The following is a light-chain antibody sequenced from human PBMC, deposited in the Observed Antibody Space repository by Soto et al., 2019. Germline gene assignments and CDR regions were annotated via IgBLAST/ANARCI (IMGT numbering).Light chain of an antibody. CDR2: KAY. CDR1: QSLNNW. J-gene: IGKJ1*01. CDR3: QQYNSYSWT. V-gene: IGKV1-5*03. Sequence: DIQMTQSPSTLSASVGDRVTITCRASQSLNNWLAWYQQKPGKAPKLLIYKAYSLESGVPSRFSGSGSGTEFTLTISSLQPYDFATYYCQQYNSYSWTFRQGTKVDIK.